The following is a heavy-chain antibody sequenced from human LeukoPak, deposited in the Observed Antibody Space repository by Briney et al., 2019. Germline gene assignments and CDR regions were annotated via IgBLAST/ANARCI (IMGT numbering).Heavy chain of an antibody. CDR1: GFIFSNYD. V-gene: IGHV3-30*02. Sequence: GGPLRLSCAASGFIFSNYDIYWVRQAPGKGLEWVAFIRYDGINKYYADSVKGRFTISRDNSKNTLYLQMNSLRAEDTAVYYCANPASYGYFDYWGQGTLVTVSS. CDR3: ANPASYGYFDY. J-gene: IGHJ4*02. D-gene: IGHD3-10*01. CDR2: IRYDGINK.